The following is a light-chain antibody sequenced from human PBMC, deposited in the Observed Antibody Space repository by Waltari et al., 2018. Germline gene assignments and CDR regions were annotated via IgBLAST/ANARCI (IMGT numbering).Light chain of an antibody. CDR2: HAS. J-gene: IGKJ1*01. CDR1: QRVNGA. Sequence: EIVLTQSPGTLSLSPGEGATLSCSASQRVNGALSWYQQKPGQAPRLLIYHASNRATGSPDRFSGSGSGTDFSRTISRLEPEDFAVYYCQHYLRLPVTFGQGTKVEI. V-gene: IGKV3-20*01. CDR3: QHYLRLPVT.